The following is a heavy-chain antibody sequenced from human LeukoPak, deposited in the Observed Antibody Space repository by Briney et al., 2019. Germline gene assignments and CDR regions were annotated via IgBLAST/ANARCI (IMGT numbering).Heavy chain of an antibody. Sequence: GGSLRLSCAASGFTFRSYDMHWVRRVTGKGLEWVSAVGISGDTYYAGSVKGRFTISRENAKNSSYLQMNSLTAGDTAVYYCVRGGIQVSGIDEIDYWGQGTLVTVSS. V-gene: IGHV3-13*01. D-gene: IGHD6-19*01. J-gene: IGHJ4*02. CDR2: VGISGDT. CDR1: GFTFRSYD. CDR3: VRGGIQVSGIDEIDY.